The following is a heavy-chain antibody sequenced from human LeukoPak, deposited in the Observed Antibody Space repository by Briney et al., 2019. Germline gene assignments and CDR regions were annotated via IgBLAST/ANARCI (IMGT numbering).Heavy chain of an antibody. J-gene: IGHJ4*02. V-gene: IGHV1-2*02. CDR3: AREHITMVRGVITMPFY. CDR1: GYTFTGYY. D-gene: IGHD3-10*01. Sequence: ASVKVSCKASGYTFTGYYMHWVRQAPGQGLEWMGWINPNSGGTNYAQKFQGRVTMTRDTSISTAYMELSRLRSDDPAVYYCAREHITMVRGVITMPFYWGQGTLVTVSS. CDR2: INPNSGGT.